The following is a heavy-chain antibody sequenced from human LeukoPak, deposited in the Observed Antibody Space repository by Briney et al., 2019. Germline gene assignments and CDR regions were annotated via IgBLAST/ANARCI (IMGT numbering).Heavy chain of an antibody. D-gene: IGHD3-16*01. Sequence: SETLSLTCTVSGGSIRSGYYYWGWLRQPPGKGREWIGSSYDSGSTYYNPSLKSRVTISVDTSKNQFSLKLNSVTAADTALYYCARRYGPWGQGTLVTVSS. J-gene: IGHJ5*02. CDR3: ARRYGP. V-gene: IGHV4-39*01. CDR2: SYDSGST. CDR1: GGSIRSGYYY.